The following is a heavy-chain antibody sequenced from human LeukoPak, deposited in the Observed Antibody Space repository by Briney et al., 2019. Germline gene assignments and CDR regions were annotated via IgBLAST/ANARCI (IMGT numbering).Heavy chain of an antibody. V-gene: IGHV3-7*03. CDR2: IKQDGSDK. CDR1: GFTFSIYW. CDR3: ARKTVVGSYFDY. Sequence: GGSLRLSCAAPGFTFSIYWMSWVRQAPGKGLEWVANIKQDGSDKYYVDSVKGRFTISRDNAKNSLYLQINSLRAEDTAVYYCARKTVVGSYFDYWGQGTPVTVSS. D-gene: IGHD4-23*01. J-gene: IGHJ4*02.